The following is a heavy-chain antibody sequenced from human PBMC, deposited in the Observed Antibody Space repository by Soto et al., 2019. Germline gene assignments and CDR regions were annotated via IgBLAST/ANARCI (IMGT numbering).Heavy chain of an antibody. V-gene: IGHV3-33*01. Sequence: GGSLRLSCAASGFTFSSYGMHWVRQAPGKGLEWVAVIWYDGGNKYYADSVKGRFTISRDNSKNTLYLQMNSLRAEDTAVYYCARDRGDYYYYGMDVWGQGTTVTVSS. CDR1: GFTFSSYG. D-gene: IGHD3-10*01. CDR3: ARDRGDYYYYGMDV. CDR2: IWYDGGNK. J-gene: IGHJ6*02.